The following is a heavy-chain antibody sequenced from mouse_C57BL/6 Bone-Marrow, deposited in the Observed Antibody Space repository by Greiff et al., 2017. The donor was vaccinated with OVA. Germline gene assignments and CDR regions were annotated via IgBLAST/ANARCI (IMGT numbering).Heavy chain of an antibody. CDR2: IDPENGDT. CDR1: GFNIKDDY. D-gene: IGHD1-1*01. J-gene: IGHJ2*01. CDR3: TTWDTTVVGGFDY. V-gene: IGHV14-4*01. Sequence: DVHLVESGAELVRPGASVKLSCTASGFNIKDDYMHWVKQRPEQGLEWIGWIDPENGDTEYASKFQGKATITADTSSNTAYLQLSSLTSEDTAVYYCTTWDTTVVGGFDYWGQGTTLTVSS.